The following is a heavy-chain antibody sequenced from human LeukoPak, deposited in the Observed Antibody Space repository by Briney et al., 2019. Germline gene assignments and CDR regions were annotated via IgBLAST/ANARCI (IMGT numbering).Heavy chain of an antibody. V-gene: IGHV3-33*01. D-gene: IGHD3-10*01. CDR1: GFTFSSYA. Sequence: GRSLRLSCAASGFTFSSYAMHWVRQAPGKGLDWVAVIRYDGNNKYYADSVKGRFTISRDNSKNTLYLQMNSLRAEDTAVYYCARETSGHHDYWGQGTLVTVSS. CDR3: ARETSGHHDY. J-gene: IGHJ4*02. CDR2: IRYDGNNK.